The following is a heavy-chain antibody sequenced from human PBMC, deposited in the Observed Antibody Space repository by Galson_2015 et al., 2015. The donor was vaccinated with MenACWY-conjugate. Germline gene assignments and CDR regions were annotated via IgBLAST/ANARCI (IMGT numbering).Heavy chain of an antibody. V-gene: IGHV3-74*01. D-gene: IGHD6-25*01. J-gene: IGHJ4*02. CDR2: INNDGSST. CDR3: VRDNAAAPDLFDS. CDR1: GFTFSTYW. Sequence: SLRLSCAASGFTFSTYWMHWVRQAPGKGLVWVSRINNDGSSTNYADSVKGRFTISRDNAENTLYPQMNSLRAEDTALYYCVRDNAAAPDLFDSWGQGTRVTVSS.